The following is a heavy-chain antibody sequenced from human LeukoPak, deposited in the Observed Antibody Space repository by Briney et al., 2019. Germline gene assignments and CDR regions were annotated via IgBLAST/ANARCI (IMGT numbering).Heavy chain of an antibody. J-gene: IGHJ4*02. Sequence: SETLSLTCAVSNYSISSGYYWGWIRQPPGKGLEWIGSIYHRGNTYYNPSLKSRVTLSVDTSKNQFSLKLSSVTAADTAVYYCARIRMITFGGVIVRTYYFDYWGQGTLVIVSS. CDR3: ARIRMITFGGVIVRTYYFDY. CDR1: NYSISSGYY. D-gene: IGHD3-16*02. V-gene: IGHV4-38-2*01. CDR2: IYHRGNT.